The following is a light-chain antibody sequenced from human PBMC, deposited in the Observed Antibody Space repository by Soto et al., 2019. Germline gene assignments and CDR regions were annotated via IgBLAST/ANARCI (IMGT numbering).Light chain of an antibody. CDR1: SSDVGCYDY. Sequence: QSALTQPASVSGSPGQSITISCTGTSSDVGCYDYVSWYQHPPGTAPKLMIYDVSNRPSGISNRFSGSKSGNTASLTISGLPAEDEGDYYCSSYTSSLTLVFGGGTKLTVL. CDR3: SSYTSSLTLV. V-gene: IGLV2-14*03. J-gene: IGLJ2*01. CDR2: DVS.